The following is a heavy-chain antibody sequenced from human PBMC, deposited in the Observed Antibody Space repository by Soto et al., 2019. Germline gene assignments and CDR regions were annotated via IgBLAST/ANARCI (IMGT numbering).Heavy chain of an antibody. D-gene: IGHD5-12*01. V-gene: IGHV4-4*07. CDR3: ARGHSGYDPSYYGMDV. Sequence: PSETLSLTCTVSGGSISSYYWSWIRQPAGKGLEWIGRIYTSGSTNYNPSLKSRVTMSVGTSKNQLSLKLSSVTAADTAVYYCARGHSGYDPSYYGMDVWGQGTTVTVSS. CDR1: GGSISSYY. J-gene: IGHJ6*02. CDR2: IYTSGST.